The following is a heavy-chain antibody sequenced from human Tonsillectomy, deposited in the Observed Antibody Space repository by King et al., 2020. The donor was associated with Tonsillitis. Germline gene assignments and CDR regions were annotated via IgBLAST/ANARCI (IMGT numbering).Heavy chain of an antibody. Sequence: VQLVESGGGLVQPGGSLRLSCAASGFTFSSYAMIWVRQAPGKGLEGVSTISVIGGSTYYADSVKGRFTNSRDNSKNTLYLQMNSLRAEDTAVYYCAKDVSGWAVAGIVDYWGQGTLVTVSS. CDR3: AKDVSGWAVAGIVDY. CDR2: ISVIGGST. V-gene: IGHV3-23*04. J-gene: IGHJ4*02. D-gene: IGHD6-19*01. CDR1: GFTFSSYA.